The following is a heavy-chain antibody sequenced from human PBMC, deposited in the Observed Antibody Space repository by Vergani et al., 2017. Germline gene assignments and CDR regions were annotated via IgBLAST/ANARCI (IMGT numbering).Heavy chain of an antibody. D-gene: IGHD1-1*01. V-gene: IGHV3-33*01. CDR3: ARWGNEKRFDF. Sequence: QVQLVESEGGVVQPGRSLTLSCVASGFTFSSHGMHWVRQAPGKGLEWVAVIWYYGSNKYYGDSVKGRFTISRDKSKNTLYLQMNSLRVEDTAVYYCARWGNEKRFDFWGQGTLVTVPS. J-gene: IGHJ5*01. CDR2: IWYYGSNK. CDR1: GFTFSSHG.